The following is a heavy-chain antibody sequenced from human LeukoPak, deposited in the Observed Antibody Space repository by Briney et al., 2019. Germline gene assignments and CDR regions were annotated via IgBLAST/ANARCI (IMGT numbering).Heavy chain of an antibody. D-gene: IGHD1-26*01. CDR3: ARLHGPPAGELLVDY. Sequence: PSETLSLTCTVSGGSISSSSYYWGWIRQPPGKGLEWIGSIYYSGSTYYNPSLKSRVTISVDTSKNQFSLKLSSATAADTAVYYCARLHGPPAGELLVDYWGQGTLVTVSS. CDR1: GGSISSSSYY. V-gene: IGHV4-39*01. CDR2: IYYSGST. J-gene: IGHJ4*02.